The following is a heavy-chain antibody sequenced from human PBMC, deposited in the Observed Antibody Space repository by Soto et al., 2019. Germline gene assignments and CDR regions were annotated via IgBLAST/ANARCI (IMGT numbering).Heavy chain of an antibody. CDR1: GGTFSGYA. V-gene: IGHV1-69*13. J-gene: IGHJ3*02. CDR3: ARVLDTVVVITPGVDAFDI. CDR2: IIPIFGTA. Sequence: ASVKVSCKASGGTFSGYAISWVRQAPGQGLEWMGGIIPIFGTASYAQKFQGRVTITADESTSTAYMELSSLRSEDTAVYYCARVLDTVVVITPGVDAFDIWGQGTMVTVSS. D-gene: IGHD3-22*01.